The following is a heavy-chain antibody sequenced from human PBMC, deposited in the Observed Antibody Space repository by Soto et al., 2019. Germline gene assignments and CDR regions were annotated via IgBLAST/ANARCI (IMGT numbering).Heavy chain of an antibody. CDR2: ISPIFGTP. V-gene: IGHV1-69*01. CDR3: ARVVVGSRLSLDY. Sequence: QVQLVQSGAEVKKPWSSVTDSCKASGGTFSSYTISWVRQAPGQGLEWMAGISPIFGTPIYAQKFQDRVTITADDSTMTAYMEMNRLTSEDTADYYCARVVVGSRLSLDYLGQGTLGTISS. D-gene: IGHD1-26*01. J-gene: IGHJ4*02. CDR1: GGTFSSYT.